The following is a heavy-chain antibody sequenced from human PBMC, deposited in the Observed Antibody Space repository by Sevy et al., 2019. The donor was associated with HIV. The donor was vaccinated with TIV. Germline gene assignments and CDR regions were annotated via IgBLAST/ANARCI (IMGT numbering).Heavy chain of an antibody. V-gene: IGHV3-15*01. D-gene: IGHD2-8*02. Sequence: GGSLRLSCAASGFTFSYAWMSWVRQAPGKGLEWLGRIKAKSDGGPIDYAAPVKGRFTISRDDSKNTLYLQMNSLKTEDTGIYHCNTDPIIVLLVTDGMDVWGQGTTVSVSS. CDR1: GFTFSYAW. CDR3: NTDPIIVLLVTDGMDV. CDR2: IKAKSDGGPI. J-gene: IGHJ6*02.